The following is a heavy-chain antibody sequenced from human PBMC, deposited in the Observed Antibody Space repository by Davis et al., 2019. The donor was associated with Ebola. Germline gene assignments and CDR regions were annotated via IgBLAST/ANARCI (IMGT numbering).Heavy chain of an antibody. J-gene: IGHJ6*04. V-gene: IGHV3-33*01. D-gene: IGHD5-24*01. Sequence: GESLKISCAASGFTFSSYGMHWVRQAPGKGLEWVAVIWYDGSNKYYADSVKGRFTISRDNSKNTLYLQMNSLRAEDTAVYYCARPIRDGYNYGSGYYYGMDVWGKGTTVTVSS. CDR1: GFTFSSYG. CDR2: IWYDGSNK. CDR3: ARPIRDGYNYGSGYYYGMDV.